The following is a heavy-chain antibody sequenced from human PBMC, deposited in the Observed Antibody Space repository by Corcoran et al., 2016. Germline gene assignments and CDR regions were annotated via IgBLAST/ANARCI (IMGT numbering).Heavy chain of an antibody. J-gene: IGHJ4*02. CDR3: ARGSAHGDFWSGYYISEFDY. D-gene: IGHD3-3*01. V-gene: IGHV3-48*04. Sequence: EVQLVESGGGLVQPGGSLRLSCAASGFTFSSYSMNWVRQAPGKGLEWVSYISSSSSTIYYADSVKGRFTNSRDNAKNSLYLQMNSLRAEDTAVYYCARGSAHGDFWSGYYISEFDYWGQGTLVTVSS. CDR1: GFTFSSYS. CDR2: ISSSSSTI.